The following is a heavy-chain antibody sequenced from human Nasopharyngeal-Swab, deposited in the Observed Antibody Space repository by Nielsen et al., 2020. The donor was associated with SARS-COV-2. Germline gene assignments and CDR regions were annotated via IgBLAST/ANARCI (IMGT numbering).Heavy chain of an antibody. Sequence: SETLSLTCTVSGGSISSTGHHWAWIRQPPGKGLEWIGTIFYTGSTDYSSSLRSRVSISVDTSKNQFSLKLTSVTAADTALYFCAREITYYYYMDVWGKGATVTVSS. D-gene: IGHD3-10*01. CDR3: AREITYYYYMDV. J-gene: IGHJ6*03. V-gene: IGHV4-39*07. CDR1: GGSISSTGHH. CDR2: IFYTGST.